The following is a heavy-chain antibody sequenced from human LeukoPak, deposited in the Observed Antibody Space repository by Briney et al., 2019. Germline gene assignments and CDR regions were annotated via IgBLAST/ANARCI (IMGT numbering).Heavy chain of an antibody. CDR3: ARGGNWDLYYFHN. CDR2: SYSGGGGIT. CDR1: GFTIFSY. D-gene: IGHD7-27*01. Sequence: PGGSLRLPCAASGFTIFSYMNWVRQAPGKGLEWVSVSYSGGGGITYYADSVKGRFTISRDNSKNTLYLQMNSLRAEDTAVYYCARGGNWDLYYFHNWGQGTLVSVSS. J-gene: IGHJ4*02. V-gene: IGHV3-53*01.